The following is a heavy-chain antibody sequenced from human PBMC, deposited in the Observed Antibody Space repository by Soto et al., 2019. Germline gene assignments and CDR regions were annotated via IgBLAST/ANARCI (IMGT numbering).Heavy chain of an antibody. Sequence: QVQLVESGGGVVQPERSLRLSCAASGFTFSSYAIHWVRQAPAKGLEWVAGISFDGSNKYYSDSVKGRFTISRDNSKNTLYLQMTSLRAEDTAVYYCARDRRVGNGYNLGLDYWGQGTLVTVSS. CDR1: GFTFSSYA. CDR2: ISFDGSNK. D-gene: IGHD5-12*01. V-gene: IGHV3-30-3*01. J-gene: IGHJ4*02. CDR3: ARDRRVGNGYNLGLDY.